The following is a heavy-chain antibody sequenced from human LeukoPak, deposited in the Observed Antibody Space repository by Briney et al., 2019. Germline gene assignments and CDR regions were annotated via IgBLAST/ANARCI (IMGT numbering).Heavy chain of an antibody. D-gene: IGHD3-3*01. CDR3: ARGYDFWSGYTLDY. CDR1: GGSISSGSYY. J-gene: IGHJ4*02. Sequence: SETLSLTCTVSGGSISSGSYYWSWIRQPAGKGLEWIVRIYTSGSTNYNPSLKSRVTISVDTSKNQFSLKLSSVTAADTAVYYCARGYDFWSGYTLDYWGQGTLVTVSS. CDR2: IYTSGST. V-gene: IGHV4-61*02.